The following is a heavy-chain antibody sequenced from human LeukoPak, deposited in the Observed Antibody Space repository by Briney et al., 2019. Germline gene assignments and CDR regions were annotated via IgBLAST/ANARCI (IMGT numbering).Heavy chain of an antibody. CDR2: ITRSSYI. CDR1: GFTFSTYS. D-gene: IGHD4-23*01. J-gene: IGHJ4*02. CDR3: ARGARKGDDYGGFFDY. V-gene: IGHV3-21*01. Sequence: GGSLRLSCAASGFTFSTYSMNWVRQAPGKGLQWVSSITRSSYIYYADSVKGRFTISRDNSKNTLYLQMNSLKTEDTAIYYCARGARKGDDYGGFFDYWGQGTLVTVSS.